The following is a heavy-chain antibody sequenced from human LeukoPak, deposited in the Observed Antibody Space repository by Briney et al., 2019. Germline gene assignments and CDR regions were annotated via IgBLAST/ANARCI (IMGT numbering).Heavy chain of an antibody. V-gene: IGHV3-9*01. Sequence: GGSLRPSCAASGFTFDDYATHWVRQAPGKGLEWVSGISWNSGSIGYADSVKGRFTISRDNAKNSLYLQMNSLRAEDTALYYCAKARDHWGQGTLVTVSS. CDR2: ISWNSGSI. CDR3: AKARDH. J-gene: IGHJ4*02. CDR1: GFTFDDYA.